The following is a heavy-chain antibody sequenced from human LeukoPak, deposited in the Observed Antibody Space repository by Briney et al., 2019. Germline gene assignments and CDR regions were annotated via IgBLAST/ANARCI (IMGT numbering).Heavy chain of an antibody. D-gene: IGHD3-22*01. CDR2: IYYSGST. CDR1: GGSISSGGYY. CDR3: ARFSLYDSSGYQGYFDY. J-gene: IGHJ4*02. Sequence: SEILSLTCTVSGGSISSGGYYWSWIRQHPGKGLEWIGYIYYSGSTYYNPSLKSRVTISVDTSKNQFSLKLSSVTAADTAVYYCARFSLYDSSGYQGYFDYWGQGTLVTVSS. V-gene: IGHV4-31*03.